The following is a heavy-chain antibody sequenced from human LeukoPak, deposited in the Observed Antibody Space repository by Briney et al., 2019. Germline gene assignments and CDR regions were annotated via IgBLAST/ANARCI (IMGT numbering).Heavy chain of an antibody. Sequence: PSETLSLTCAVSGFSISSGYFWAWIRQSPGKGLEWIGSIFHSGITYYNPSLKSRITISVDTSKNQFSLRLSSVTAADTAVYYCARSENFKLGYYYYYMDVWGKGTTVTVSS. CDR2: IFHSGIT. D-gene: IGHD6-13*01. CDR3: ARSENFKLGYYYYYMDV. V-gene: IGHV4-38-2*01. J-gene: IGHJ6*03. CDR1: GFSISSGYF.